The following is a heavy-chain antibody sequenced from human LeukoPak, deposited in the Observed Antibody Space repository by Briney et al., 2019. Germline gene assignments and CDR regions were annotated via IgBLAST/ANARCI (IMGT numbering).Heavy chain of an antibody. V-gene: IGHV3-48*01. CDR2: ISSSSTI. Sequence: PGGSLRLSCAASGFTFSSYSMNWVRQAPGKGLEWVSYISSSSTIYYADSVKGRFTISRDNAKNSLNLQMNSLRAEDTAVYYCARSGFYDFWSGQDQAFDYWGQGTLVTVSS. D-gene: IGHD3-3*01. CDR3: ARSGFYDFWSGQDQAFDY. J-gene: IGHJ4*02. CDR1: GFTFSSYS.